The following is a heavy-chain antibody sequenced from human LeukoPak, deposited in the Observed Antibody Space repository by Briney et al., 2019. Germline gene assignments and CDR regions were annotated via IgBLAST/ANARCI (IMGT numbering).Heavy chain of an antibody. CDR3: AKDFAYDSSGYYPDAFDI. CDR1: GFTFSSYG. J-gene: IGHJ3*02. V-gene: IGHV3-23*01. Sequence: GSLRLSCAASGFTFSSYGMHWVRPAPGKGLEWVSAISGSGGSTYYADSVKGRFTISRDNSKNTLYLQMNSLRAEDTAVYYCAKDFAYDSSGYYPDAFDIWGQGTMVTVSS. CDR2: ISGSGGST. D-gene: IGHD3-22*01.